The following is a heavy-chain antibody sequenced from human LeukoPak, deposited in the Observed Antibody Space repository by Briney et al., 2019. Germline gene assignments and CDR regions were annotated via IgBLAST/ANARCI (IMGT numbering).Heavy chain of an antibody. CDR2: IYYSGST. CDR1: GGSISSSSYY. Sequence: SETLSLTCTVSGGSISSSSYYWGWIRQPPGKGLEWMGSIYYSGSTYYNPSLKSRVTISVDTSKNQFSLKLSSVTAADTAVYYCARVTGIPLNYYMDVWGKGTTVTVSS. J-gene: IGHJ6*03. CDR3: ARVTGIPLNYYMDV. D-gene: IGHD2-21*02. V-gene: IGHV4-39*07.